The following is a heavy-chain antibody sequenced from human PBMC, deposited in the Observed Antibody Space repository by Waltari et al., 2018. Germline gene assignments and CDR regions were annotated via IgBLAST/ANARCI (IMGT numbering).Heavy chain of an antibody. Sequence: EVQLVESGGGLVKPGGSLRLSCAASGFTFSSYSMNWVRQAPGKGLEWVSSISSSSSYTYYADSVKGRCTISRDNAKNALYLQMNSLRAEDTAVYYCASGSGWHFDYWGQGTLVTVSS. J-gene: IGHJ4*02. CDR1: GFTFSSYS. D-gene: IGHD6-19*01. V-gene: IGHV3-21*01. CDR3: ASGSGWHFDY. CDR2: ISSSSSYT.